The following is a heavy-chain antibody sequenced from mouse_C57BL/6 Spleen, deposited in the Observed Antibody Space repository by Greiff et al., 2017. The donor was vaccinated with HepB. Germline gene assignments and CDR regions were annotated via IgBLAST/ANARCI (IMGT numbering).Heavy chain of an antibody. CDR3: ARDHYYGSSPYWYFDV. CDR2: ISDGGSYT. J-gene: IGHJ1*03. CDR1: GFTFSSYA. Sequence: EVKLMESGGGLVKPGGSLKLSCAASGFTFSSYAMSWVRQTPEKRLEWVATISDGGSYTYYPDNVKGRFTISRDNAKNNLYLQMSHLKSEDTAMYYCARDHYYGSSPYWYFDVWGTGTTVTVSS. D-gene: IGHD1-1*01. V-gene: IGHV5-4*01.